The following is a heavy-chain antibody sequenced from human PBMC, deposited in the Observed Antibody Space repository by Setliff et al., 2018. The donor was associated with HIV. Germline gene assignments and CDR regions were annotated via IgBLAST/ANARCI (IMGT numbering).Heavy chain of an antibody. D-gene: IGHD2-15*01. J-gene: IGHJ4*02. CDR2: IIPAFGTP. CDR3: ARDQEGCSCATCYPYQSRHF. Sequence: SVKVSCKASGGTFNTYGISWVRQAPGQGLEWMGGIIPAFGTPNYAQKFHGRVTITADESMSTGYMELSSLRSEDTAVYYCARDQEGCSCATCYPYQSRHFWGQGTLVTVSS. CDR1: GGTFNTYG. V-gene: IGHV1-69*13.